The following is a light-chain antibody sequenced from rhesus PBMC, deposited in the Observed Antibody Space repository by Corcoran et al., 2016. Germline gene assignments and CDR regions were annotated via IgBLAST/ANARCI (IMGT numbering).Light chain of an antibody. Sequence: DIQVTQSPSSLSASVGDRVTITCRASQDITNDLAWYQQKPGVIPKLLVYETSTLHNGIPSRFSGSGSGTVFTLTISSLQSEDCGTYYCQHYYDTPWTFGQGTKVEIK. CDR1: QDITND. CDR2: ETS. V-gene: IGKV1-80*01. J-gene: IGKJ1*01. CDR3: QHYYDTPWT.